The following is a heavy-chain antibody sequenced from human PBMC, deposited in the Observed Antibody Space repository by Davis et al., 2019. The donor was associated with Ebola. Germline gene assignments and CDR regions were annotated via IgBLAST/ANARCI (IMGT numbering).Heavy chain of an antibody. Sequence: SVKVSCKASGYTFTYRYLHWVRQAPRQALEWMGWITPFNGNTNYAQKFQDRVTITRDRSMSTAYMELSSLRSEDTAMYYCATSIVIVGATKAYYYGMDVWGQGTTVTVSS. D-gene: IGHD1-26*01. J-gene: IGHJ6*02. CDR1: GYTFTYRY. V-gene: IGHV1-45*03. CDR3: ATSIVIVGATKAYYYGMDV. CDR2: ITPFNGNT.